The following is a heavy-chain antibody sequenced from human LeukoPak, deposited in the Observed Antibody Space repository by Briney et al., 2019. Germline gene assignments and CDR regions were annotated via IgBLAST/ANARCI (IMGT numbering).Heavy chain of an antibody. CDR2: IKEDGSIR. J-gene: IGHJ4*02. CDR3: ARDVWTGVAVSDY. Sequence: GGFLRLSCVASGFTFSSYWMTWVRQAPGKGLEWLANIKEDGSIRYYLDSVRGRFTISRDNAKTSVYLQLNSMRADDTAVYYCARDVWTGVAVSDYWGQGTLVTVSS. V-gene: IGHV3-7*01. CDR1: GFTFSSYW. D-gene: IGHD6-19*01.